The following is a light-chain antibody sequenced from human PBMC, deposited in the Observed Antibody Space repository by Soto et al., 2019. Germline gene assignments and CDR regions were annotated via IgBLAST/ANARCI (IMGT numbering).Light chain of an antibody. Sequence: QSALTQPASVSWSPGQSITIPCTGTNSDVGGYNYVSWYQHHPGKAHELMMYEVFNRPSWVSSRFYGSKSGSTASLTISGLQAEDEADYYCSSYTTTNTLYVFGTGTKVTVL. CDR2: EVF. CDR1: NSDVGGYNY. V-gene: IGLV2-14*01. J-gene: IGLJ1*01. CDR3: SSYTTTNTLYV.